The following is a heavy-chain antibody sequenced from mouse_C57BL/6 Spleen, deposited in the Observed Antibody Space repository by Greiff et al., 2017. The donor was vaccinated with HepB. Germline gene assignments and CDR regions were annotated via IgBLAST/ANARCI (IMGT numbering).Heavy chain of an antibody. Sequence: EVQLMESGGGLVQPGGSMKLSCAASGFTFSDAWMDWVRQSPEKGLEWVAEIRNKANNHATYYAESVKGRFTISRDDSKSSVYLQMNSLRAEDTGIYYCTYYGSSLIFAYWGQGTLVTVSA. D-gene: IGHD1-1*01. CDR3: TYYGSSLIFAY. CDR2: IRNKANNHAT. CDR1: GFTFSDAW. V-gene: IGHV6-6*01. J-gene: IGHJ3*01.